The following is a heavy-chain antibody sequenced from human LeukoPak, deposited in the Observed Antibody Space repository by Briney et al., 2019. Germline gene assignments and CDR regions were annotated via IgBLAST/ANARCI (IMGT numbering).Heavy chain of an antibody. CDR3: ARVHDSSGSPFDY. V-gene: IGHV3-11*04. CDR1: GFTFSDYY. J-gene: IGHJ4*02. CDR2: ISSSGSAI. Sequence: PGGSLRLSCAASGFTFSDYYMSWIRQAPGKGLDWVSYISSSGSAIYYADSVKGRFTISRDNAKNSLYLQMNSLRAEDTAVYYCARVHDSSGSPFDYWGQGTLVTVFS. D-gene: IGHD3-22*01.